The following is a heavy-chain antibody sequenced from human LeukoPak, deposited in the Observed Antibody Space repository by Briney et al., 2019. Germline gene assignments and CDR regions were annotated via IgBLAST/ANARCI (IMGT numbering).Heavy chain of an antibody. J-gene: IGHJ4*02. CDR2: ISGSGGST. V-gene: IGHV3-23*01. D-gene: IGHD2-21*02. CDR3: AKDHVVTTAFDY. CDR1: GFTFSSYA. Sequence: PGGYLRLSCAASGFTFSSYAMSWVRQAPGKGLEWVSAISGSGGSTYYADSVKGRFTISRDNSKNTLYLQMNSLRAEDTAVYYCAKDHVVTTAFDYWGQGTLVTVSS.